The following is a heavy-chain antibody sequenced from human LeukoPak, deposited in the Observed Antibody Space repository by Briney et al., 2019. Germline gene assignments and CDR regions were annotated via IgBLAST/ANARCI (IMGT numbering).Heavy chain of an antibody. J-gene: IGHJ4*02. CDR1: GFTFSSYS. V-gene: IGHV3-21*01. D-gene: IGHD6-6*01. Sequence: GGSLRISCAASGFTFSSYSMNWVRQAPGKGLEWVSSISSSSSYIYYADSVKGRFTIFRDNAKNSLYLQMNSLRAEDTAVYYCARVREQLLIDYWGQGTLVTVSS. CDR2: ISSSSSYI. CDR3: ARVREQLLIDY.